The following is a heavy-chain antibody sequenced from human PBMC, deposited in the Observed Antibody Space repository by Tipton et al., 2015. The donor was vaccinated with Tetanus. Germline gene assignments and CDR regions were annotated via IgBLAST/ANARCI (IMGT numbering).Heavy chain of an antibody. CDR1: GVTWETYP. D-gene: IGHD6-19*01. Sequence: QSGPEVKKPGSSVKVSCKAAGVTWETYPFIWVRQAPGQGLEWVGWISPFTGDTEYAQNLQDRLILTTDTSTATAYVEVRSLTSDDTAVYYCARDRAVPVQAYGTDVWGQGTSVTVSS. V-gene: IGHV1-18*01. CDR2: ISPFTGDT. CDR3: ARDRAVPVQAYGTDV. J-gene: IGHJ6*02.